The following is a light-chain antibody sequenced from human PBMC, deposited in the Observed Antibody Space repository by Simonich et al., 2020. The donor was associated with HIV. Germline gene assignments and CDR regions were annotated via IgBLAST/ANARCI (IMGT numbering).Light chain of an antibody. Sequence: EIVLTQSPGTLSLSPGERATLSCRASQSVSSSYLAWYQQKPGLAPRLLIYGASTRATGIPARFSGSESGTEFTLTISSLQSEDFAVYYCQQYNNWPPYTFGQGTKLEIK. CDR2: GAS. CDR1: QSVSSSY. CDR3: QQYNNWPPYT. J-gene: IGKJ2*01. V-gene: IGKV3-15*01.